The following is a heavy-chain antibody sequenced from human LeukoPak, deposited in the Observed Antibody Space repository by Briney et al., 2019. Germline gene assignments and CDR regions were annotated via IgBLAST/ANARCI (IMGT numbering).Heavy chain of an antibody. CDR1: GFTFSSYA. J-gene: IGHJ5*02. D-gene: IGHD6-6*01. CDR3: AKGEIAARLRNWFDP. CDR2: ISGSGGST. V-gene: IGHV3-23*01. Sequence: QPGGSLRLSCAASGFTFSSYAMSWVRQAPGKGLEWVSAISGSGGSTYYADSVKGRFTISRDDSKNTLYLQMNSLRAEDTAVYYCAKGEIAARLRNWFDPWGQGTLVTVSS.